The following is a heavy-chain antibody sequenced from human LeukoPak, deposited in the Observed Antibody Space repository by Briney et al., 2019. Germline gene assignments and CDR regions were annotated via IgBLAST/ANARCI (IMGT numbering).Heavy chain of an antibody. CDR1: GYIFPNYW. CDR2: IHPGDSDT. J-gene: IGHJ2*01. Sequence: GESLKTSCEASGYIFPNYWIGWVRQVPGKGLDWMGLIHPGDSDTRYSPSFQGQVTISVDKSITTAYLQWSSLQASDTAIYFCARVVVVTATHWYFDLWGRGSLVADFS. V-gene: IGHV5-51*01. CDR3: ARVVVVTATHWYFDL. D-gene: IGHD2-21*02.